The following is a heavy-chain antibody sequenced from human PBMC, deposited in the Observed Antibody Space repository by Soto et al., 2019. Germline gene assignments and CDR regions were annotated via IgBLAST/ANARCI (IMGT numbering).Heavy chain of an antibody. D-gene: IGHD3-22*01. CDR2: IIPMFGTA. Sequence: QVQLVQSGAEVKKPGSSVKVSCKASGDTFSSYAINWVRQAPGQGLEWMGGIIPMFGTANYAQKFKGRVTITTGESKSKVYVELSSLRSEDTAVYYCARVGPAHYYDSSGYYSPLDYWGQGTLVTVSS. V-gene: IGHV1-69*01. CDR3: ARVGPAHYYDSSGYYSPLDY. J-gene: IGHJ4*02. CDR1: GDTFSSYA.